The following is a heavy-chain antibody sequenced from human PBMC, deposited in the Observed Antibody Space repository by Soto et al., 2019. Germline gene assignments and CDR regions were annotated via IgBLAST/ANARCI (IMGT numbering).Heavy chain of an antibody. CDR1: GGTFSSYA. Sequence: SVKVSCKASGGTFSSYAISWVRQAPGQGLEWMGGIIPIFGTANYAQKFQGRVTITADESTSTAYMELSSLRSEDTAVYYCARVVSTGTDTGAFDYWGQGTLVTVSS. CDR2: IIPIFGTA. D-gene: IGHD1-7*01. CDR3: ARVVSTGTDTGAFDY. V-gene: IGHV1-69*13. J-gene: IGHJ4*02.